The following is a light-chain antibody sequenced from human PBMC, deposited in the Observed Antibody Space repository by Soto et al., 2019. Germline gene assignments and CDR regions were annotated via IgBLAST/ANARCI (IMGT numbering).Light chain of an antibody. V-gene: IGKV3-20*01. CDR3: LQYGSSPHT. Sequence: EIVLTQSPGTLSLSPGERATLSCRASQSVAGNLAWYQQKPGQAPRLLISGASNRASDIPDRFSGSGSWTDFTLTISRLEPEDFAVYYCLQYGSSPHTFGQGTRLEIK. CDR2: GAS. CDR1: QSVAGN. J-gene: IGKJ5*01.